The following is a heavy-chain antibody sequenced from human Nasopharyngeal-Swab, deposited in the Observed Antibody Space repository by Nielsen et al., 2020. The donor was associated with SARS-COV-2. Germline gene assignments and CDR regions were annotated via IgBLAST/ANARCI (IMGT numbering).Heavy chain of an antibody. CDR1: GFIFSDYG. D-gene: IGHD5-24*01. J-gene: IGHJ4*02. CDR2: IWYDGTNS. Sequence: GESLKISCAGSGFIFSDYGMHWVRQAPGKGLEWVTFIWYDGTNSFYADSVKGRFTSSRDNSKNTMYLQMNSLRAEDTAVYYCVRDNGYNTLDFWGQGTLVTVSS. V-gene: IGHV3-33*08. CDR3: VRDNGYNTLDF.